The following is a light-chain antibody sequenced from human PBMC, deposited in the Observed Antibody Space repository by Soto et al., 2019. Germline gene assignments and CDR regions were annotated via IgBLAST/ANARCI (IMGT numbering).Light chain of an antibody. Sequence: QSALTQPPSASGSPGQSVTISCSGTSSDIGAYNYVSWYQQHPGKAPKLLISEVTKRPSGVPDRFSGSKSGNTASLTVSGLQGDDEADYYCSSYGGNNNYVIFGEGTKLTVL. V-gene: IGLV2-8*01. CDR2: EVT. CDR1: SSDIGAYNY. CDR3: SSYGGNNNYVI. J-gene: IGLJ2*01.